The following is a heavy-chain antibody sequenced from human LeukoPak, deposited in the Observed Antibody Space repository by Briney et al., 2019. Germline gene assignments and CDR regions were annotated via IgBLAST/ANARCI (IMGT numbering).Heavy chain of an antibody. D-gene: IGHD3-10*01. CDR2: INPNSGGT. J-gene: IGHJ4*02. CDR3: ARGQARNYYGSQSPIGY. Sequence: ASVKVSCKASGYTFTGYYMHWVRQAPGQGLEWMGWINPNSGGTNYAQKFQGRVTMTRNTSISTAYMELSSLRSEDTAVYYCARGQARNYYGSQSPIGYWGQGTLVTVSS. CDR1: GYTFTGYY. V-gene: IGHV1-2*02.